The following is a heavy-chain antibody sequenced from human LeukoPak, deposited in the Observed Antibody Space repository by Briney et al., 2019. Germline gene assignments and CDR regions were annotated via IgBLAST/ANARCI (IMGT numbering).Heavy chain of an antibody. V-gene: IGHV4-30-4*01. Sequence: SETLSLTCAVYDGSFSGYYWSWIRQPPGKGLEWIGYIYYSGSTYYNPSLKSRVTISVDTSKNQFSLKLSSVTAADTAVYYCARDRPGVGYCSSTSCYSGGYFDLWGRGTLVTVSS. CDR2: IYYSGST. J-gene: IGHJ2*01. CDR1: DGSFSGYY. CDR3: ARDRPGVGYCSSTSCYSGGYFDL. D-gene: IGHD2-2*01.